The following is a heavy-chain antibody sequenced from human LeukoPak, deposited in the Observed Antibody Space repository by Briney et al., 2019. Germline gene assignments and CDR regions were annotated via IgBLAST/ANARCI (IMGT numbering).Heavy chain of an antibody. J-gene: IGHJ3*02. V-gene: IGHV4-30-4*08. CDR2: IYYSGST. CDR3: ARDQEQYGDYFTAAFDI. Sequence: SETLSLTCTVSGGSISSSSYYWGWIRQPPGKGLEWIVYIYYSGSTYYNPSLRSRVTISLDTSDNQFSLKLSSVTAADTAVYYCARDQEQYGDYFTAAFDIWGQGTMVTVSS. CDR1: GGSISSSSYY. D-gene: IGHD4-17*01.